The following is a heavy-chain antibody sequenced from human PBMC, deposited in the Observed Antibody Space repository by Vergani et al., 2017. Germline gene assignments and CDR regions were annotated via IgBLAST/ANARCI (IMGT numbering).Heavy chain of an antibody. V-gene: IGHV4-59*08. J-gene: IGHJ4*02. CDR3: ASINYDFSFT. D-gene: IGHD3-3*01. CDR1: GGSISSYS. CDR2: IYYSGST. Sequence: QVQLQESGPGLVKPSQTLSLTCTVSGGSISSYSWSWIRQPPGKGLEWIGYIYYSGSTNYNPSLKSRVTISVDTSKNQFSLKLSSVTAADTAVYYCASINYDFSFTWGQGTLVTVSS.